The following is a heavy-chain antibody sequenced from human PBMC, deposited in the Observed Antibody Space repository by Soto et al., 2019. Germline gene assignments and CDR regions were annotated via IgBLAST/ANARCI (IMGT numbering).Heavy chain of an antibody. D-gene: IGHD6-13*01. J-gene: IGHJ5*02. CDR3: ARGVGSSWFDP. CDR1: GYTFVYF. CDR2: INPNNGDT. V-gene: IGHV1-2*04. Sequence: QVQLVQSGTEVKKPGASMKVSCKASGYTFVYFLHWARQAPGQGLEWMGWINPNNGDTMYAQKFQGFMTMTRDTSISTAYMELSRLTSDDTAVYYCARGVGSSWFDPWGQGTLVTVSS.